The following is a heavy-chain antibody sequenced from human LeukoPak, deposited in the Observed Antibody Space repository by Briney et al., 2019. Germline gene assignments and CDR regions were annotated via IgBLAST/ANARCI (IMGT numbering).Heavy chain of an antibody. D-gene: IGHD5-18*01. CDR2: INSDGSST. CDR3: ARDFVDTAMVTLAAGFDY. J-gene: IGHJ4*02. Sequence: GGSLRLSCAASGFAFSSYWMHWVRQAPGKGLVWVSRINSDGSSTSYADSVKGRFTISRDNAKNTLYLQMNSLRAEDTAVYHCARDFVDTAMVTLAAGFDYWGQGTLVTVSS. V-gene: IGHV3-74*01. CDR1: GFAFSSYW.